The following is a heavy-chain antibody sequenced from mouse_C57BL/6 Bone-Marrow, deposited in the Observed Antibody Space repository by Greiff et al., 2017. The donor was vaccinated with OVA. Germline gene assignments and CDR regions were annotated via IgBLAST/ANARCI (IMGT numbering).Heavy chain of an antibody. D-gene: IGHD1-2*01. CDR3: APASYFYAMDY. J-gene: IGHJ4*01. V-gene: IGHV1-82*01. CDR1: GYAFSSSW. CDR2: IYPGDGDT. Sequence: VQLQQSGPELVKPGASVKISCKASGYAFSSSWMNWVKQRPGTGLEWIGRIYPGDGDTNYNGKFKGKATLTADKSSSTAYMQLSSLTSEDSAVYFCAPASYFYAMDYWGQGTSVTVSS.